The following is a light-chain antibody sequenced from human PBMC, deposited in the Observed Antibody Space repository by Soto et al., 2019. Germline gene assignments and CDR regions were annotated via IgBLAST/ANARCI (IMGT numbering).Light chain of an antibody. V-gene: IGLV2-23*01. Sequence: QSALTQPASVSGSPGQSITISCTGTSSDVGSYNLVSWYQQHPGKAPKLMIYEGSKRPSGVSNRFSGSKSGNTASLTISGLQAEDEAVYAGCSYAGSSSHVVFGGGTKLTVL. CDR1: SSDVGSYNL. CDR3: CSYAGSSSHVV. CDR2: EGS. J-gene: IGLJ2*01.